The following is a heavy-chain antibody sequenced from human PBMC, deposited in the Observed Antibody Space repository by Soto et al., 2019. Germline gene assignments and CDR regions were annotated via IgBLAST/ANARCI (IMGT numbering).Heavy chain of an antibody. D-gene: IGHD6-19*01. V-gene: IGHV3-48*03. CDR1: GFTFSSYE. J-gene: IGHJ4*02. Sequence: EVQLVESGGGLVQPGGSLRLSCAASGFTFSSYEMTWVRQAPGKGLEWVSYISSSGSTIYYADSVKGRFTISRDNAKNSLYLQMNSLRAEDTAVYYCACYSSGWYAGLFDYWGQGTLVTVSS. CDR2: ISSSGSTI. CDR3: ACYSSGWYAGLFDY.